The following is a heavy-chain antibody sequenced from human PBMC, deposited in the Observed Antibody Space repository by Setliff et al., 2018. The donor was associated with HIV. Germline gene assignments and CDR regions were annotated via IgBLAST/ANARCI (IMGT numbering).Heavy chain of an antibody. D-gene: IGHD2-15*01. J-gene: IGHJ6*02. CDR2: IRYDGSQK. Sequence: GGSLRLSCAASVFTFNNYGMNWVRQTPGKGLEWVAFIRYDGSQKYYVDSVKGRFTISRDNSKNTLYLQMNSLRVEDTAVYYCAKDVCSGAYCYAYYYYGMDVWGQGTMVTVSS. V-gene: IGHV3-30*02. CDR3: AKDVCSGAYCYAYYYYGMDV. CDR1: VFTFNNYG.